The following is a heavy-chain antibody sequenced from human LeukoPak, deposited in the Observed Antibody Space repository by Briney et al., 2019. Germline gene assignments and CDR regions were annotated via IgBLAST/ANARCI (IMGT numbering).Heavy chain of an antibody. CDR1: GFSFSNYA. Sequence: GGSLRLSCAASGFSFSNYAMSWVRQGPGKGLEWVSAIGGSIGSTFYTDSVKGRFTISRDNSKNTLSLQMNSLRAEDTAVYYCAKATGYLLWGQGTLVTVSS. J-gene: IGHJ4*02. V-gene: IGHV3-23*01. CDR3: AKATGYLL. CDR2: IGGSIGST. D-gene: IGHD1-14*01.